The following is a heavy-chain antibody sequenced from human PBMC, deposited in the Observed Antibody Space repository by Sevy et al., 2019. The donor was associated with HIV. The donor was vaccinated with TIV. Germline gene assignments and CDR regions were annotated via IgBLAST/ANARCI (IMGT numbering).Heavy chain of an antibody. CDR2: INPSGGST. V-gene: IGHV1-46*01. J-gene: IGHJ4*02. CDR1: GYTFTNYY. D-gene: IGHD2-2*01. CDR3: ARDRYAGGDFDY. Sequence: ASVKVSCKASGYTFTNYYRHWVRQAPGQGLEWMGVINPSGGSTNYAQKFQGRVTLTRDTSTTTVYMGLSSLRSEDTAVYYCARDRYAGGDFDYWGQGTLVTVSS.